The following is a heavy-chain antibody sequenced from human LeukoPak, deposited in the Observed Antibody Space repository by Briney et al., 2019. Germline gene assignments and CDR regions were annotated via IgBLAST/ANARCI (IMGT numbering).Heavy chain of an antibody. D-gene: IGHD3-22*01. V-gene: IGHV3-64*01. J-gene: IGHJ4*02. CDR1: GFTFSSYA. CDR2: ISSNGGST. Sequence: GGSLRLSCAASGFTFSSYAMHWVRQAPGKGLEYVSAISSNGGSTYYANSVKGRFTISRDNSKNTLYLQMGSLRAEDMAVYYCARLEEDSSGYFDYWGQGTLVTVSS. CDR3: ARLEEDSSGYFDY.